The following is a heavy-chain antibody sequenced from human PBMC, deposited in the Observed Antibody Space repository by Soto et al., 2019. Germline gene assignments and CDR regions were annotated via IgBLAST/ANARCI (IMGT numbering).Heavy chain of an antibody. CDR3: ARDLEESSSDILSNLNYYYYGMDV. J-gene: IGHJ6*02. Sequence: QVQLVQSGAEVKKPGSSVKVSCKASGGTFSSYAISWVRQAPGQGLEWMGGIIPIFGTANYAQKFQGRVTITADESTSTAYMELSSLRSEDTAVYYCARDLEESSSDILSNLNYYYYGMDVWGQGTTVTVSS. CDR2: IIPIFGTA. D-gene: IGHD6-6*01. CDR1: GGTFSSYA. V-gene: IGHV1-69*01.